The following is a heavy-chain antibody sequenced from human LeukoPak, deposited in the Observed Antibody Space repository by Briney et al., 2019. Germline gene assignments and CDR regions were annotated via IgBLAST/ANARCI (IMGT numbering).Heavy chain of an antibody. CDR2: ISYDGNDK. D-gene: IGHD3-10*01. Sequence: GGSLRLSCAASGFIFSSYGMHWVRQAPGKGLEWVAVISYDGNDKYYADSVKGRFTISRDNSKNTVSLQMNSLRGGDTAVYYCVKVRGPKTGYHYYGMDVWGQGTTVTVSS. CDR1: GFIFSSYG. J-gene: IGHJ6*02. CDR3: VKVRGPKTGYHYYGMDV. V-gene: IGHV3-30*18.